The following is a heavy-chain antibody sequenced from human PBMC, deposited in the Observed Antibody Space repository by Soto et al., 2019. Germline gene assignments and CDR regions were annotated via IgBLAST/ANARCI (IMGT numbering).Heavy chain of an antibody. CDR3: ARLLLYYGMDV. J-gene: IGHJ6*02. Sequence: SETLSLTCTVSGGSISSGDYYWSWIRQPPGKGLEWIGYIYYSGSTYYNPSLKSRVTISVDTSKNQFSLKLSSVTAADTAVYYCARLLLYYGMDVWGQGTTVTVSS. CDR1: GGSISSGDYY. V-gene: IGHV4-30-4*01. CDR2: IYYSGST. D-gene: IGHD2-15*01.